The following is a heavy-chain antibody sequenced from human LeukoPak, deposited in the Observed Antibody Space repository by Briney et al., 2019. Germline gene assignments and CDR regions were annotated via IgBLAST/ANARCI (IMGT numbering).Heavy chain of an antibody. Sequence: GGSLRLSCAASGFTFSSYAMSWVRQAPGKGLEWVSAISGSGGSTYYADSVKGRFTISGENSKNTLYLQMNSLRAEDTAVYYCAKPTMGYCSGGSCHSYAFDIWGQGTMVTVSS. D-gene: IGHD2-15*01. CDR1: GFTFSSYA. CDR2: ISGSGGST. J-gene: IGHJ3*02. CDR3: AKPTMGYCSGGSCHSYAFDI. V-gene: IGHV3-23*01.